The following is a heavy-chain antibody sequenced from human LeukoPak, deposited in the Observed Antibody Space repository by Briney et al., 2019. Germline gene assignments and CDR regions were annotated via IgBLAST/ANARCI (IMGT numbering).Heavy chain of an antibody. V-gene: IGHV3-30-3*02. J-gene: IGHJ4*02. D-gene: IGHD5-12*01. CDR2: ISYDGSNK. Sequence: PGGSLRLSCAASGFTFSSYAMHWVRQAPGKGLEWVAVISYDGSNKYYADSVKGRFTISRDNSKNTLYLQMNSLRAEDTAVYYCAKYGPPLGYSGYDSFFDYWGQGTLVTVSS. CDR3: AKYGPPLGYSGYDSFFDY. CDR1: GFTFSSYA.